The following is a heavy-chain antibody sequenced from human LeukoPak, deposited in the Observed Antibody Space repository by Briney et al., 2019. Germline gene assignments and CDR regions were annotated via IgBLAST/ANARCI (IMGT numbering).Heavy chain of an antibody. D-gene: IGHD6-13*01. V-gene: IGHV3-30*04. J-gene: IGHJ4*02. Sequence: GGSLRLSCAASGFTFSSYAMHWVRQAPGKGLEWVAVISYDGSNKYYADSVKGRFTISRDNSKNTLYLQMNSLRAEDTAVYYCARDPGSSWYDYWGQGTLVVVS. CDR1: GFTFSSYA. CDR3: ARDPGSSWYDY. CDR2: ISYDGSNK.